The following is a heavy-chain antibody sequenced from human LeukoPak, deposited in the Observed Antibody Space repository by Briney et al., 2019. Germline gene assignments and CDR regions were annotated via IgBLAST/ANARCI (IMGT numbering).Heavy chain of an antibody. CDR3: AKDPGIAAAGTGY. CDR2: IRYDGNNK. Sequence: PGGSLRLSCAASGFTFRSYGMDWVRQAPGKGLEWVAFIRYDGNNKDYADSVKGRFTISRDNSKNTLYLQMNSLRAEDTAVYYCAKDPGIAAAGTGYWGQGTLVTVSS. V-gene: IGHV3-30*02. CDR1: GFTFRSYG. D-gene: IGHD6-13*01. J-gene: IGHJ4*02.